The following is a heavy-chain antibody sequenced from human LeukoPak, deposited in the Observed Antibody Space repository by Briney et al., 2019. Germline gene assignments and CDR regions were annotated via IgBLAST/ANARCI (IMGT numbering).Heavy chain of an antibody. V-gene: IGHV3-23*01. D-gene: IGHD3-10*01. CDR2: ISGSGGST. J-gene: IGHJ4*02. Sequence: GGSLRLSCAASGFIFSSYAMSWVRQAPGKGLEWVSAISGSGGSTYYADSVKGRFTISRDNSKNTLYLQMNSLRAEDTAVYYCAKSLVLLWFGEFDYWGQGTLVTVSS. CDR3: AKSLVLLWFGEFDY. CDR1: GFIFSSYA.